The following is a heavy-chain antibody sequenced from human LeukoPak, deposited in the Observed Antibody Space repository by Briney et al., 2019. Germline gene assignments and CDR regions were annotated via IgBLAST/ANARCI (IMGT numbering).Heavy chain of an antibody. Sequence: GGSLRLSCAASGFTLSSYSMNWVRQAPGKGLEWVSYISSSSSTIYYADSVKGRFTISRDNTKNSLYLQMNSLRAEDTAVYYCARVSGGPYYYYYMDVWGKGTTVTVSS. CDR3: ARVSGGPYYYYYMDV. J-gene: IGHJ6*03. V-gene: IGHV3-48*04. CDR1: GFTLSSYS. CDR2: ISSSSSTI. D-gene: IGHD6-25*01.